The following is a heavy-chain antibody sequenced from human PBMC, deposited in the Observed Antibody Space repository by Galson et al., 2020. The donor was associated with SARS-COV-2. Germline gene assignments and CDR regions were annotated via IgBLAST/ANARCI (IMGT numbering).Heavy chain of an antibody. CDR1: GGSFSGYY. CDR2: INHSGST. CDR3: ARGTIGGLQLWDYYYYYGMDV. D-gene: IGHD5-18*01. J-gene: IGHJ6*02. V-gene: IGHV4-34*01. Sequence: SQTLSLTCAVYGGSFSGYYWSWIRQPPGKGLEWIGEINHSGSTNYNPSLKSRVTISVDTSKNQFSLKLSSVTAADTAVYYCARGTIGGLQLWDYYYYYGMDVWGQGTTVTVSS.